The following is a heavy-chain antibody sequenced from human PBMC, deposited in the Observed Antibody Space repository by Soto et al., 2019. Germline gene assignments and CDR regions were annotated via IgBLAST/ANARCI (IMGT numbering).Heavy chain of an antibody. CDR2: INAGNGNT. J-gene: IGHJ4*02. D-gene: IGHD3-22*01. V-gene: IGHV1-3*01. CDR3: ARDLYDSSGYCLGY. CDR1: GYTFTSYA. Sequence: QVQLVQSGAEVKKPGASVKVSCKASGYTFTSYAMHWVRQAPGQGLEWMGWINAGNGNTKYSQKFQGRVTITRDTSASTAYMELSSLRSEDTAVYYCARDLYDSSGYCLGYWGQGTLVTVSS.